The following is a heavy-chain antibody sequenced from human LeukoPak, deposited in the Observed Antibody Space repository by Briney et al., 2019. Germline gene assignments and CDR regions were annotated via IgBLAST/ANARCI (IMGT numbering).Heavy chain of an antibody. D-gene: IGHD3-10*01. V-gene: IGHV4-59*01. J-gene: IGHJ4*02. CDR1: GGSIGSYY. CDR3: ARTYYYGSGRYFDY. Sequence: PSETLSLTCTVSGGSIGSYYWSRIRQPPGRGLEWIGYIYYTGSTHYNPSLESRVIISLDTSKNQLSLKLSSVTAADTAVYYCARTYYYGSGRYFDYWGQGSLVTVSS. CDR2: IYYTGST.